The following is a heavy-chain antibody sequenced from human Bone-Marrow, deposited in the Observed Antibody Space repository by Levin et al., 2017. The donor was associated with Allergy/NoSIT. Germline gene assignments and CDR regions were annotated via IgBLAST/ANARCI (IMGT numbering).Heavy chain of an antibody. Sequence: GGSLRLSCAASGFTVSGTDMSWLRQAPGKGLEWVSVIHSGDTTYYADSVKGRFTISRDNSKNTLSLQMNSLRVEDTAVYYCASRSVRFLGTPTSGFAWGYDGWDQGTTVTVSS. D-gene: IGHD3-3*01. J-gene: IGHJ6*02. CDR2: IHSGDTT. CDR3: ASRSVRFLGTPTSGFAWGYDG. V-gene: IGHV3-66*01. CDR1: GFTVSGTD.